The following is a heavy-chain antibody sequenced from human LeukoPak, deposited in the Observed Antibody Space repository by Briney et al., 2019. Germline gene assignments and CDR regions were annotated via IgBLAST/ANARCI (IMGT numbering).Heavy chain of an antibody. CDR2: ISGSGGNT. J-gene: IGHJ4*02. CDR3: AKYVILRWRFDY. CDR1: GFTFSSYG. Sequence: PGGSLRLSCAASGFTFSSYGMSWLRQAPGKGLEWCSAISGSGGNTYYADSVKGRFTISRDNAKNTLYLQMNSLRAEDTAVYYCAKYVILRWRFDYWGQGTLVTVSS. V-gene: IGHV3-23*01. D-gene: IGHD4-23*01.